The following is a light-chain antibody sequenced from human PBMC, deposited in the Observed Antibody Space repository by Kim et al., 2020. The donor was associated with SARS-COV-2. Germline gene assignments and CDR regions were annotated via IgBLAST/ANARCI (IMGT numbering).Light chain of an antibody. J-gene: IGKJ4*01. CDR1: QDISNY. CDR3: QQYDNFPLT. V-gene: IGKV1-33*01. Sequence: DIQMTQSPSSLSASVGDRVTITCQASQDISNYLNWYQQKPGKAPKLLIYDASNLETGVPSRFSGSGSGTDFTFTISSLQPEDIATYYCQQYDNFPLTFGGGTKVHIK. CDR2: DAS.